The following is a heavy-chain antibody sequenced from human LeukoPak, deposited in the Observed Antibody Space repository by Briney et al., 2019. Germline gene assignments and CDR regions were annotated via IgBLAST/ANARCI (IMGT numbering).Heavy chain of an antibody. D-gene: IGHD5-18*01. V-gene: IGHV1-46*01. J-gene: IGHJ4*02. Sequence: ASVKVSCKASGYTFSYYYIHWVRQAPGHGLEWMGLINPNGGNTDYAQKFQGRVIMTRDTSTSTVYMELSSLRSEDTAMYYCARAAGDSYGYRYYFDYWGQGTLVTVSS. CDR2: INPNGGNT. CDR1: GYTFSYYY. CDR3: ARAAGDSYGYRYYFDY.